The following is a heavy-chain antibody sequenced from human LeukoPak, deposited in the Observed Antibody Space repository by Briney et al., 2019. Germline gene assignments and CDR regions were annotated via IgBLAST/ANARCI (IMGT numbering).Heavy chain of an antibody. Sequence: SETLSLTCTVSGGSISSYYWSWIRQPAGKGLEWIGYIYHSGSTYYNPSLKSRVTISVDRSKNQFSLKLSSVTAADTAVYYCARDLARWGAFDIWGQGTMVTVSS. CDR3: ARDLARWGAFDI. CDR1: GGSISSYY. V-gene: IGHV4-59*12. D-gene: IGHD7-27*01. CDR2: IYHSGST. J-gene: IGHJ3*02.